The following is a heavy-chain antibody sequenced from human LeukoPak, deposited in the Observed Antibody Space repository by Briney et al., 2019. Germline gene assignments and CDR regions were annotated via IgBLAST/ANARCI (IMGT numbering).Heavy chain of an antibody. J-gene: IGHJ4*02. CDR1: GGSISSYY. Sequence: SETLSLTCTVSGGSISSYYWSWIRQPPGKGLEGIGYIYYSGSTNYNPSLKSRVTISVDTSKNQFSLKLSSVTAADTAVYYCARGSYYYDSSGSALYYFDYWGQGTLVTVSS. CDR2: IYYSGST. D-gene: IGHD3-22*01. V-gene: IGHV4-59*01. CDR3: ARGSYYYDSSGSALYYFDY.